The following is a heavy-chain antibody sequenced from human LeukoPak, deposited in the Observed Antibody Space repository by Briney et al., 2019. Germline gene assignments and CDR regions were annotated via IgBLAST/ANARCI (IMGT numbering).Heavy chain of an antibody. Sequence: AASVKVSCKASGYTFTSYGISWVRQAPGQGLEWMGWISAYNGNTNYAQKLQGRVTMITDTSTSTAYMELRSLRSDDTAVYYCATSYSSGWYNYYYYMDVWGKGTTVTISS. D-gene: IGHD6-19*01. CDR2: ISAYNGNT. CDR1: GYTFTSYG. J-gene: IGHJ6*03. CDR3: ATSYSSGWYNYYYYMDV. V-gene: IGHV1-18*01.